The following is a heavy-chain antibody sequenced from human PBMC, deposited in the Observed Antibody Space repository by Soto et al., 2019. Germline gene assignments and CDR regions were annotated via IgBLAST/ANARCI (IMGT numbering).Heavy chain of an antibody. CDR2: IWYDGSNK. V-gene: IGHV3-33*01. Sequence: GGSLRLSCAASGFTFSSYGMHWVRQAPGKGPEWVAVIWYDGSNKYYADSVKGRFTISRDNSKNTLYLQMNSLRAEDTAVYYCARDPPRWNYVGGDFDDWGQGTLVTVAS. CDR1: GFTFSSYG. J-gene: IGHJ4*02. D-gene: IGHD1-7*01. CDR3: ARDPPRWNYVGGDFDD.